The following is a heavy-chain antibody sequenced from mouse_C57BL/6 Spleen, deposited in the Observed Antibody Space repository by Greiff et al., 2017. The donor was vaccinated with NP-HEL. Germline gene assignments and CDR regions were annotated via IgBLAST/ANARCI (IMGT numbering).Heavy chain of an antibody. V-gene: IGHV2-5*01. D-gene: IGHD1-2*01. CDR3: AKTATDYYYAMDY. J-gene: IGHJ4*01. CDR2: IWRGGST. Sequence: VQRVESGPGLVQPSQSLSITCTVSGFSLTSYGVHWVRQSPGKGLEWLGVIWRGGSTDYNAAFMSRLSITKDNSKSQVFFKMNSLQADDTAIYYCAKTATDYYYAMDYWGQGTSVTVSS. CDR1: GFSLTSYG.